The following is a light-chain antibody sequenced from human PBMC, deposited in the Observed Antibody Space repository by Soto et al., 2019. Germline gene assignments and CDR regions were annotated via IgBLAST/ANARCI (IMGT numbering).Light chain of an antibody. CDR1: QSVNSA. Sequence: ETVMTQSPGTLSVSPGERATLSCRARQSVNSALAWYQAKVGQPPKLLIYGASTRATGIPARFGGSGSGTEFTLTISSLQSEDSGIYYCQQYNNWPTFGQGTKVEV. J-gene: IGKJ1*01. V-gene: IGKV3-15*01. CDR3: QQYNNWPT. CDR2: GAS.